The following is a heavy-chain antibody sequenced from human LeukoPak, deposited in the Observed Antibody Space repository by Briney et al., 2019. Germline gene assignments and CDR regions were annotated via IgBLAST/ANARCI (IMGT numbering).Heavy chain of an antibody. Sequence: ASVKVSCKASGYTFTGYYMHWVRQATGQGLEWMGWMNPNSGNTGYAQKFQGRVTMTRNTSISTAYMELSSLRSEDTAVYYCARVNRSSSWDFDYWGQGTLVTVSS. V-gene: IGHV1-8*02. CDR1: GYTFTGYY. D-gene: IGHD6-13*01. J-gene: IGHJ4*02. CDR3: ARVNRSSSWDFDY. CDR2: MNPNSGNT.